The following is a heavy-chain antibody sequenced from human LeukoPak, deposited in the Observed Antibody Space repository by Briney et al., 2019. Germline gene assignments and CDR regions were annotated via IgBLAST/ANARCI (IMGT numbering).Heavy chain of an antibody. CDR2: IRYDGSNK. CDR3: ARDSSMLRGPLVIYYFDF. D-gene: IGHD3-10*01. V-gene: IGHV3-30*02. Sequence: GGSLRLSCAASGFTFSSYGMHWVRQAPGKGLEWVTFIRYDGSNKYYADSVKGRFTISRDNSKNPLYLQMNSLRVEDTAVYYCARDSSMLRGPLVIYYFDFWGQGTLVTVSS. J-gene: IGHJ4*02. CDR1: GFTFSSYG.